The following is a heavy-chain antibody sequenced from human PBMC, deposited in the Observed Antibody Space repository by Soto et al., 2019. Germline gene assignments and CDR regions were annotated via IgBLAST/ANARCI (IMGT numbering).Heavy chain of an antibody. CDR2: INHSGST. CDR1: GGSFSGYY. D-gene: IGHD6-13*01. Sequence: PSETLSLTCAVYGGSFSGYYWSWIRQPPGKGLEWIGEINHSGSTNYNPSLKSRVTISVDTPKNQFSLKLSSVTAADTAVYYCARGRKDYSSSWYVDWGQGTLVTVAS. CDR3: ARGRKDYSSSWYVD. J-gene: IGHJ4*02. V-gene: IGHV4-34*01.